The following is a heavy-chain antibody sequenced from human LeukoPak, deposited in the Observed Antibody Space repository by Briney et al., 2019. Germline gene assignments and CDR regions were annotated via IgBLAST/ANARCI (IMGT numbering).Heavy chain of an antibody. Sequence: ASVKVSCKASGYSFTNYYLHWVRQAPGQGFEWMGIINPGGGTTTYAQKVQGRVTMTRDMSTSTVYMELSSLRSEDTAVYYCARGGFTTMVRGVIITLDAFDIWGQGTMVTVSS. J-gene: IGHJ3*02. CDR2: INPGGGTT. CDR3: ARGGFTTMVRGVIITLDAFDI. CDR1: GYSFTNYY. D-gene: IGHD3-10*01. V-gene: IGHV1-46*01.